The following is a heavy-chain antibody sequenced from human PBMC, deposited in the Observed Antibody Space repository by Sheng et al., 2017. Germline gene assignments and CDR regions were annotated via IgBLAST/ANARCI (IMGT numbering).Heavy chain of an antibody. Sequence: EVQLVESGGGLVKPGGSLRLSCAASGFTFSSYSMNWVRQAPGKGLEWVSSISSSSSYIYYADSVKGRFTISRDNAKNSLYLQMNSLRAEDTAVYYCARDPNPVEMATMPGGWGQGTLVTVSS. J-gene: IGHJ4*02. D-gene: IGHD5-12*01. CDR1: GFTFSSYS. CDR3: ARDPNPVEMATMPGG. V-gene: IGHV3-21*01. CDR2: ISSSSSYI.